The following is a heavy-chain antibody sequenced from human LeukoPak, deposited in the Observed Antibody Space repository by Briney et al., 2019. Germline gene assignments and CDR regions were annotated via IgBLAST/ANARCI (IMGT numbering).Heavy chain of an antibody. CDR3: AQGYLSGWYPH. CDR2: ISVDGETA. V-gene: IGHV3-23*01. D-gene: IGHD6-19*01. J-gene: IGHJ4*02. Sequence: GGSLRLSCTVSGFSVSSSGMSWVRQAPGKGLELISAISVDGETALYADCVKGGFIISREYSKNTLYLQMTSLRAEDTAVYYCAQGYLSGWYPHWGQGSLVSVSS. CDR1: GFSVSSSG.